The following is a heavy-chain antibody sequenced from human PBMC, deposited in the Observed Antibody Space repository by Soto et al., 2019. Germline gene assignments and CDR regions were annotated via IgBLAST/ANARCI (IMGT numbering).Heavy chain of an antibody. CDR2: IVVGSGNT. CDR1: GFTFTVSA. J-gene: IGHJ4*02. D-gene: IGHD4-17*01. CDR3: AAVGYGDYTH. Sequence: SVKVSCKASGFTFTVSAMQWVRQARGQRLEWIGWIVVGSGNTNYAQKFQERVTITRDMSTSTAYMELSSLRSEDTAVYYCAAVGYGDYTHWGQGTLVTVSS. V-gene: IGHV1-58*02.